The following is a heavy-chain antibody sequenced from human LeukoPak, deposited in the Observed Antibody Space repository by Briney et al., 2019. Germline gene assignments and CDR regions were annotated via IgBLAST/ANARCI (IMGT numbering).Heavy chain of an antibody. CDR2: ISSSGSTI. CDR3: AREQSTVVKAGSFDY. D-gene: IGHD4-23*01. J-gene: IGHJ4*02. CDR1: GGSFSGYY. Sequence: LSLTCAVYGGSFSGYYMSWIRQAPGKGLEWVSYISSSGSTIYYADSVKGRFTISRDNAKNSLYLQMNSLRAEDTAVYYCAREQSTVVKAGSFDYWGQGTLVTVSS. V-gene: IGHV3-11*01.